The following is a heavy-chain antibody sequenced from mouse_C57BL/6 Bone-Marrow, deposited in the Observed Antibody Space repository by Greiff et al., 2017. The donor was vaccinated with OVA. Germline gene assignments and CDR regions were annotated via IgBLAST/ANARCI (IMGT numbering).Heavy chain of an antibody. D-gene: IGHD6-1*01. CDR1: GFTFSSYT. CDR2: ISGGGGNT. V-gene: IGHV5-9*01. J-gene: IGHJ3*01. CDR3: AALSFAY. Sequence: EVKLMESGGGLVKPGGSLKLSCAASGFTFSSYTMSWVRQTPEKRLEWVATISGGGGNTYYPDSGKGRFTISRDNAKNTLYLQMSSLRSEDTALYYCAALSFAYWGQGTLVTVSA.